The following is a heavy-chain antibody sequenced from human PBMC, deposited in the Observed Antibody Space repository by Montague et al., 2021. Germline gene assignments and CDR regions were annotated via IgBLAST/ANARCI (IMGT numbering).Heavy chain of an antibody. CDR1: GGSFNAYY. D-gene: IGHD3-10*01. CDR2: IHHRGSIYYDPTT. J-gene: IGHJ6*02. V-gene: IGHV4-34*01. Sequence: SETLSLTCAVYGGSFNAYYWSWIRQSPGKGLEWIGEIHHRGSIYYDPTTDYNPSLPSPVTIAVDASKNQFSLRLRSVTAADTAVYYCAGHSVGFESYYNGLDVWGRGTPVIVSS. CDR3: AGHSVGFESYYNGLDV.